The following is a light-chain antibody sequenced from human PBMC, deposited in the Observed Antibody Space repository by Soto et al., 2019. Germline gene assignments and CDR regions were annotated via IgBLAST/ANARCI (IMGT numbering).Light chain of an antibody. Sequence: QSALTQPSSVSGSPGQSVTISCTGTSSDVGGYNYFSWYQKHPGKAPKLMLYDVSKQPSGVPDRCSGTKSCNTASLTISGLQAEDEAYYSCCSSAGRYTWVFGTGTKSPS. CDR1: SSDVGGYNY. CDR2: DVS. J-gene: IGLJ1*01. CDR3: CSSAGRYTWV. V-gene: IGLV2-11*01.